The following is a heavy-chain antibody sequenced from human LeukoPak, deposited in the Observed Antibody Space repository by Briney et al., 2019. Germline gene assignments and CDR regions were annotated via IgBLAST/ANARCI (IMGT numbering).Heavy chain of an antibody. CDR2: INPNSGGT. D-gene: IGHD3-10*01. V-gene: IGHV1-2*02. CDR1: GYTFTGYY. Sequence: GASAKVSCKASGYTFTGYYMHWVRQAPGQGLEWMGWINPNSGGTNYAQKFQGRVTMTRDTSISTAYMELSRLRSDDTAVYYCARDPRAMVRGAQDYWGQGTLVTVSS. CDR3: ARDPRAMVRGAQDY. J-gene: IGHJ4*02.